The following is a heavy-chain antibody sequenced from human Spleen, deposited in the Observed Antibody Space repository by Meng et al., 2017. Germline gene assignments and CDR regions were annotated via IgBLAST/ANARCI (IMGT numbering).Heavy chain of an antibody. CDR2: ISWNGGST. Sequence: GESLKISCAASGFTFDDYAMHWVRQAPGKGLEWVSLISWNGGSTYYADSVKGRFTISRDNSKNTLYLQMNSLRAEDTAVYYCARDGGYGDYIAFDYWGQGTLVTVSS. D-gene: IGHD4-17*01. CDR1: GFTFDDYA. V-gene: IGHV3-43D*03. CDR3: ARDGGYGDYIAFDY. J-gene: IGHJ4*02.